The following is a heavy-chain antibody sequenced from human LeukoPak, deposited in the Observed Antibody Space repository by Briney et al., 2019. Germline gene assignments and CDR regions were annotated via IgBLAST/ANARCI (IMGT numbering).Heavy chain of an antibody. CDR1: GGTFSSYA. Sequence: SVKVSCKASGGTFSSYAISWVRQPPGQGLEWMGGIIPIFGTANYAQKFQGRVTITADESTSTAYMELSSLRSEDTAVYYCARQSYSSSPFDYWGQGTLVTVSS. V-gene: IGHV1-69*13. CDR3: ARQSYSSSPFDY. CDR2: IIPIFGTA. D-gene: IGHD6-13*01. J-gene: IGHJ4*02.